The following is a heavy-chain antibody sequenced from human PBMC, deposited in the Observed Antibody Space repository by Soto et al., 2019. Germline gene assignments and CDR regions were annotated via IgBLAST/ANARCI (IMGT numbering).Heavy chain of an antibody. CDR3: ARGLSGGNSVWFDP. J-gene: IGHJ5*02. V-gene: IGHV1-69*13. CDR1: GGTFSSYA. CDR2: IIPIFGTA. Sequence: SVKVSCKASGGTFSSYAISWVRQAPGQGLEWMGGIIPIFGTANYAQKFQGRVTITADESTSTAYMELSSLRSEDTAVYYCARGLSGGNSVWFDPWGQGTLVTVSS. D-gene: IGHD2-21*02.